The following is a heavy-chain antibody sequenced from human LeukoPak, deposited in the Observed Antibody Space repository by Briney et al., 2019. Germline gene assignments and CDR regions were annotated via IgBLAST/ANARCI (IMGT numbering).Heavy chain of an antibody. CDR2: IYYSGST. Sequence: SETLSLTCTVSGGSISSSSYYWGWIRQPPGKGLEWIGSIYYSGSTYYNPSLKSRVTRSVDTSKNQFSLKLSSVTAADTAVYYCARRGRGYSYGLISGWFDPWGQGTLVTVSS. D-gene: IGHD5-18*01. J-gene: IGHJ5*02. V-gene: IGHV4-39*07. CDR1: GGSISSSSYY. CDR3: ARRGRGYSYGLISGWFDP.